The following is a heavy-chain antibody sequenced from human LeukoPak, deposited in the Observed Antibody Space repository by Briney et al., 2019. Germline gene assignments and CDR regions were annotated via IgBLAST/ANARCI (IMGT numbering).Heavy chain of an antibody. CDR1: GVSMSPFH. J-gene: IGHJ5*02. Sequence: SETLSLNCTVSGVSMSPFHWTWIRKPAGKGLECIGRLHTSGTKNYNPSLKGRVTISVDTSKNQLSLEMTSVTAADTAVYFCARDPFRSSFDPWGQGILVTVSS. CDR2: LHTSGTK. D-gene: IGHD6-13*01. V-gene: IGHV4-4*07. CDR3: ARDPFRSSFDP.